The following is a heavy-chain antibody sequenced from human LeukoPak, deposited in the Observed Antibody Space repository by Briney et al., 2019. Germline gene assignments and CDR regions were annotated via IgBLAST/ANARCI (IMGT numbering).Heavy chain of an antibody. V-gene: IGHV3-7*01. D-gene: IGHD7-27*01. Sequence: GGSLRLSCAASGFTFSNYWMTWVRQAPGKGLEWVANIKQDGREGFYADSMKGRFTISTDNAENSLYLQMNSLRTEDTAVYYCARDHRWGFDYWGRGTLVTVSS. CDR3: ARDHRWGFDY. J-gene: IGHJ4*02. CDR1: GFTFSNYW. CDR2: IKQDGREG.